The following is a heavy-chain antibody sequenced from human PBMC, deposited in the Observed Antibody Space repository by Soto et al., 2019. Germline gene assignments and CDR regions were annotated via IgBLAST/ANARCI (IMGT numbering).Heavy chain of an antibody. D-gene: IGHD3-22*01. Sequence: GASVKVSCKASGGTFSSYAISWVRQAPGQGLEWMGGIITIFGTANYAQKFQGRVTITADKSTSTAYMELSSLRSEDTAVYYCARDRETGGYYYDSSGPDAFDIWGQGTMVTVSS. CDR3: ARDRETGGYYYDSSGPDAFDI. CDR2: IITIFGTA. CDR1: GGTFSSYA. V-gene: IGHV1-69*06. J-gene: IGHJ3*02.